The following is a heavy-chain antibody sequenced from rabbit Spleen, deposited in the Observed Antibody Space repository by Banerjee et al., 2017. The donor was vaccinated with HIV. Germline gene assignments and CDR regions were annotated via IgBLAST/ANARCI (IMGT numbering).Heavy chain of an antibody. CDR2: IGAGSSGST. Sequence: QSLEESGGDLVKPGASLTLTCKASGFPFSSGYDMCWVRQAPGKGLEWIACIGAGSSGSTAYASWAKGRFTISKTSPTTVTLRMTSLTAADTATYFCARDTGSSFSSYGMDLWGPGTLVTVS. J-gene: IGHJ6*01. D-gene: IGHD8-1*01. CDR3: ARDTGSSFSSYGMDL. CDR1: GFPFSSGYD. V-gene: IGHV1S40*01.